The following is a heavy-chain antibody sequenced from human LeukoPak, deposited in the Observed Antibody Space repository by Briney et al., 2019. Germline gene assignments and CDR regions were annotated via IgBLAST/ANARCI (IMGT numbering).Heavy chain of an antibody. CDR1: GGSISSSSYY. J-gene: IGHJ4*02. D-gene: IGHD3-3*01. V-gene: IGHV4-39*01. CDR2: IYYSGST. CDR3: QSRFLEWLLDY. Sequence: PSDTLSLTCTVSGGSISSSSYYWGWIRQPPGTGLEWIGSIYYSGSTYYNPSLKSRVTISVDTSKNQFSLKLNSVTAADTAMYYCQSRFLEWLLDYWGQGTLVTVSS.